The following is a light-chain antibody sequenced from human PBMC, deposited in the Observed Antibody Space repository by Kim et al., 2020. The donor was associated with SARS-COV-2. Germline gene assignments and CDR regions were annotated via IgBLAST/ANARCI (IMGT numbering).Light chain of an antibody. CDR3: SAWDSSHDAWV. CDR2: RNN. J-gene: IGLJ3*02. Sequence: RPTPTGTWTGNTINVGNEGAAGLQQRRGHTPKPLSYRNNNRGSGISEGFSASRSGDTASLTINGLQPEDETDYYCSAWDSSHDAWVFGGGTQLT. V-gene: IGLV10-54*04. CDR1: TINVGNEG.